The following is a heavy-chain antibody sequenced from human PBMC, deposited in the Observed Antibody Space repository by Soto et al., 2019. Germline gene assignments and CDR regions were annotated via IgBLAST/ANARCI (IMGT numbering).Heavy chain of an antibody. Sequence: PSETLSLTCAVYGGSFSGFYWSWIRQPPGKGLEWIGEINHSGSTNYNPSLKSRVTISVDTSKNQFSLKLSSVTAADTAVYYCARGLYSNPYYYYYTDVWGKGTTVTVSS. CDR2: INHSGST. CDR1: GGSFSGFY. V-gene: IGHV4-34*01. CDR3: ARGLYSNPYYYYYTDV. D-gene: IGHD4-4*01. J-gene: IGHJ6*03.